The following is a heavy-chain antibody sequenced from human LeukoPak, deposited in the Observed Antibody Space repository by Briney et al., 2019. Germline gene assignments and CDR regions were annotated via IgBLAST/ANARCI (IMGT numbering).Heavy chain of an antibody. CDR2: IYYSGST. D-gene: IGHD3-22*01. J-gene: IGHJ4*02. CDR3: TRFYDRSGPHFDY. V-gene: IGHV4-59*01. Sequence: PSETLSLTCTVSGGSISSYYWSWIRQPPGKGLEWIGYIYYSGSTNYNPSLKNRVTISLDTSKNQFSLKLSSVTAADTAVYYCTRFYDRSGPHFDYWGQGTLVTVSS. CDR1: GGSISSYY.